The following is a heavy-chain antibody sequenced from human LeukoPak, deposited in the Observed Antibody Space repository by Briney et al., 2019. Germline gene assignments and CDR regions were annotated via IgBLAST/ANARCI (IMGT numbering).Heavy chain of an antibody. J-gene: IGHJ5*02. D-gene: IGHD5-24*01. V-gene: IGHV4-59*01. CDR2: IYYSGST. Sequence: PSETLSLTCTVSGGSISNYYWSWIRQSPVKGLEWIGFIYYSGSTNYNPSLKSRVTISVDTSKNQFSLKLSSVTAADTAVYYCARDRRGQMDNWFDPWGQGTLVTVSS. CDR1: GGSISNYY. CDR3: ARDRRGQMDNWFDP.